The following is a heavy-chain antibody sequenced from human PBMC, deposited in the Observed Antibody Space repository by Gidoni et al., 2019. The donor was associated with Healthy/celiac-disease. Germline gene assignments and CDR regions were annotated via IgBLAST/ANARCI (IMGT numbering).Heavy chain of an antibody. V-gene: IGHV3-30-3*01. CDR2: ISYDGSNK. D-gene: IGHD3-10*02. Sequence: QVQLVESGGGVVQPGRSLRLSCAASGFTFSSYAMHCVRQAPGKGLEWVAVISYDGSNKYYADSVKGRFTISRDNSKNTLYLQMNSLRAEDTAVYYCASLTVWEEDYWGQGTLVTVSS. CDR1: GFTFSSYA. CDR3: ASLTVWEEDY. J-gene: IGHJ4*02.